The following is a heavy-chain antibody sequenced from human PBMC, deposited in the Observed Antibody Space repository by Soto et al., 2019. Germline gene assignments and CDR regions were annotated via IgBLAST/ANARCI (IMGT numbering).Heavy chain of an antibody. CDR1: GFTVSISA. CDR3: ASAVAGQVRSAWTCLGY. D-gene: IGHD1-1*01. J-gene: IGHJ4*02. V-gene: IGHV3-30-3*02. CDR2: IPSDGSAQ. Sequence: PWGFLRLSGSECGFTVSISAVDGVRKAPGKGLEWVAAIPSDGSAQHYAASVKGRFSISRDNSKNTLSLQMNRLRPEDAALYYFASAVAGQVRSAWTCLGYWAQG.